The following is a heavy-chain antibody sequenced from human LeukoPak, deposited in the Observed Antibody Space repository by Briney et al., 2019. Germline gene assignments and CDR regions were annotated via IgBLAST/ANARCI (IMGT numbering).Heavy chain of an antibody. Sequence: GGSLRLSCAASGFTFSTYWMSWVRQVPGKGLEWVANIHQDGIERYYVDSVKGRFTISRDNAKNSLYLQMNSLRAEDTAVYYCARGDDFSGDYWGQGILVTVSS. CDR3: ARGDDFSGDY. D-gene: IGHD2-21*02. CDR2: IHQDGIER. V-gene: IGHV3-7*04. J-gene: IGHJ4*02. CDR1: GFTFSTYW.